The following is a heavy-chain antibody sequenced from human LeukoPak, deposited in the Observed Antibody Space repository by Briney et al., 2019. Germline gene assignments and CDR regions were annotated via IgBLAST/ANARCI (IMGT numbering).Heavy chain of an antibody. D-gene: IGHD3-10*01. CDR2: MYYSGSP. CDR1: GGSISSSSYY. V-gene: IGHV4-39*01. CDR3: ASQSSGSYFNCFDP. J-gene: IGHJ5*02. Sequence: SETLSLTCTVSGGSISSSSYYWGWIRQPPGKGLEWIGSMYYSGSPHYNPSLKSRVTISVDTSKNQFSLKLSSVTAADTAVYYCASQSSGSYFNCFDPWGQGTLVTVSS.